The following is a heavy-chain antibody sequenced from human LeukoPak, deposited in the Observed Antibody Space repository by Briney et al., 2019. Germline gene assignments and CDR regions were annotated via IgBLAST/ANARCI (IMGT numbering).Heavy chain of an antibody. V-gene: IGHV3-21*01. Sequence: TGGSLRLSCAASGFTFSSYSMNWVRQAPGKGLEWVSSISSSSSYIYYADSVKGRFTISRDNAKNSLYLQMNSLRAEDTAVYYCARDQHYYDSSGYPEYFQHWGQGTLVTVSS. CDR3: ARDQHYYDSSGYPEYFQH. J-gene: IGHJ1*01. D-gene: IGHD3-22*01. CDR2: ISSSSSYI. CDR1: GFTFSSYS.